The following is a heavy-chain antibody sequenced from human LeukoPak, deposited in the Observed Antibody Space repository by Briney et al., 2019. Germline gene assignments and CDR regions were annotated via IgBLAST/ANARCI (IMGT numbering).Heavy chain of an antibody. CDR3: TTDHLTGYSGYDQGAFDI. V-gene: IGHV3-15*01. J-gene: IGHJ3*02. CDR1: GFTFSNAW. CDR2: IKSKTDGGTT. D-gene: IGHD5-12*01. Sequence: PGGSLRLSCAASGFTFSNAWMGWVRQAPGKGLEWVGRIKSKTDGGTTDYAAPVKGRFTISRDDSKNTLYLQMNSLKTEDTAVYYCTTDHLTGYSGYDQGAFDIWGQGTMVTVSS.